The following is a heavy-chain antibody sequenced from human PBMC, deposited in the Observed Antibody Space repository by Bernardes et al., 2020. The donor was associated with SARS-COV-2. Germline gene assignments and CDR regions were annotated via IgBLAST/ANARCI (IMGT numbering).Heavy chain of an antibody. V-gene: IGHV1-8*01. Sequence: ASVKVSCKASGYTFTSYDINWVRQATGQGLEWMGWMNPNSGNTGYAQKFQGRVTMTRNTSISTAYMELSSLRSEDTAVYYCARGFRITMVLWARYYGMDVWGQGTTVTVSS. J-gene: IGHJ6*02. CDR2: MNPNSGNT. D-gene: IGHD3-10*01. CDR3: ARGFRITMVLWARYYGMDV. CDR1: GYTFTSYD.